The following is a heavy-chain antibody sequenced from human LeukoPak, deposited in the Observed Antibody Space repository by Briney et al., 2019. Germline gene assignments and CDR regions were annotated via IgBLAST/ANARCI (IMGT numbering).Heavy chain of an antibody. D-gene: IGHD3-16*01. CDR3: ARVVGEAFDI. J-gene: IGHJ3*02. Sequence: GGSLRLSCAASGFTFSSYGMLWVRPAPGKGREGVAFIRYDGSNKYYADSVKGRFTISRDNSKNSLYLQMNSLRAEDTAVYYCARVVGEAFDIWGQGTMVTVSS. CDR2: IRYDGSNK. V-gene: IGHV3-30*02. CDR1: GFTFSSYG.